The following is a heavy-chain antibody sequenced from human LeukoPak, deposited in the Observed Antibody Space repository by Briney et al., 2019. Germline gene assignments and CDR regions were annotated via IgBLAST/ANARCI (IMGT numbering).Heavy chain of an antibody. CDR2: INTDTRNP. J-gene: IGHJ6*03. CDR3: ARGDGYEEGHYYMDV. D-gene: IGHD5-12*01. CDR1: GYTFTSYA. V-gene: IGHV7-4-1*02. Sequence: ASVKVSCKASGYTFTSYAMNWVRQAPGQGLEWMGWINTDTRNPTYAQGFTGRFVFSLDTSVSTAYVQISSLKAEDTAVYYCARGDGYEEGHYYMDVWGKGTTVTVSS.